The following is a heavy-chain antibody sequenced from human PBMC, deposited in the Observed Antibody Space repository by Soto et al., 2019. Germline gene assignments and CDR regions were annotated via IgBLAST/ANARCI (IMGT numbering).Heavy chain of an antibody. D-gene: IGHD3-10*01. CDR2: IYWDNDK. CDR3: AHNNYYGSGSVY. CDR1: GFSLNTRGVG. V-gene: IGHV2-5*02. J-gene: IGHJ4*02. Sequence: GSGPTLGNPTQTLTLTCAFSGFSLNTRGVGVGWIRQPPGKALEWLALIYWDNDKRYSPSLKSRLTITKDTPKNHVVLMMTDMDPVDTATYYCAHNNYYGSGSVYWGQGTLVTVS.